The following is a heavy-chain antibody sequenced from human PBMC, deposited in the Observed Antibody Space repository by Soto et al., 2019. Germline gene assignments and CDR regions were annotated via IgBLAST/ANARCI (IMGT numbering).Heavy chain of an antibody. Sequence: QVQLVESGGGVVQPGRSLRLSCAASGFTFNSYGMHWVRQGPGNGLEWVSALYDLDGSFYAASVKGRFTTSSDSSKTTVYLQMNDLRPDDTAVYYCATWHEREHAYDVWGQGTTVTVSS. V-gene: IGHV3-NL1*01. CDR3: ATWHEREHAYDV. CDR2: LYDLDGS. CDR1: GFTFNSYG. J-gene: IGHJ3*01. D-gene: IGHD1-1*01.